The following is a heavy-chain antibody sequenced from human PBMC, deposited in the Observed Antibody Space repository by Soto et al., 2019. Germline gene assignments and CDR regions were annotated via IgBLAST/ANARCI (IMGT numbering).Heavy chain of an antibody. D-gene: IGHD3-9*01. J-gene: IGHJ4*02. Sequence: ASVKVDCNASGGTFSNYAISWVRHAPGQGLELMGGITPIFGTANYAQKFQGRVTITADESTSTAYMELSSLRFEDTALYYCARGWSYDILTGYSYWGQGTLVTVSS. CDR3: ARGWSYDILTGYSY. V-gene: IGHV1-69*13. CDR2: ITPIFGTA. CDR1: GGTFSNYA.